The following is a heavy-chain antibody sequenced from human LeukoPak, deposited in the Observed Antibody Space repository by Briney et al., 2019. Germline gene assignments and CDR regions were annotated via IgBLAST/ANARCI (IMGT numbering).Heavy chain of an antibody. V-gene: IGHV4-59*01. CDR1: GGSIRNYH. D-gene: IGHD3-3*01. Sequence: HSETLSHTCTVFGGSIRNYHGSWVRQPPATGLEWIGYMYDSGSNKYNPSLKSRVTMSVDTSKTQFSLRLSSVTAADTAIYYCARGGPSRITIFGVDNPYSDIWGQGTMVTVSS. J-gene: IGHJ3*02. CDR3: ARGGPSRITIFGVDNPYSDI. CDR2: MYDSGSN.